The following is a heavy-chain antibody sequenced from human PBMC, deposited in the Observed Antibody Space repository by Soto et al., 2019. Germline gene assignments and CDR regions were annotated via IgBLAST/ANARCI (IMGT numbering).Heavy chain of an antibody. CDR3: ARVMAYDFWSGYLPLLNRYGMDV. D-gene: IGHD3-3*01. J-gene: IGHJ6*02. CDR2: ISAYNGNT. CDR1: GYTFTSYG. V-gene: IGHV1-18*01. Sequence: ASVKVSCKASGYTFTSYGISWVRQAPGQGLEWMGWISAYNGNTNYAQKLQGRVTMTTDTSTSTAYMELRSLRSDDTAVYYCARVMAYDFWSGYLPLLNRYGMDVWGQGTTVTVS.